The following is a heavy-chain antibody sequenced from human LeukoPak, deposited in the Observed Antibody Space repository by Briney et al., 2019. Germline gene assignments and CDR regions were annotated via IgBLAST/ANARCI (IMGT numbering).Heavy chain of an antibody. J-gene: IGHJ6*03. CDR3: ARLRAVAGTWGYYYYMDV. D-gene: IGHD6-19*01. Sequence: SETLSLTCSVSGGSISSYYWSWIRQPAGKGLEWIGRIYASGSTNYNPSLKSRVTMSVDTSKNQFSLNLSSVTAADTAVYYCARLRAVAGTWGYYYYMDVWGKGTTVTVSS. CDR1: GGSISSYY. V-gene: IGHV4-4*07. CDR2: IYASGST.